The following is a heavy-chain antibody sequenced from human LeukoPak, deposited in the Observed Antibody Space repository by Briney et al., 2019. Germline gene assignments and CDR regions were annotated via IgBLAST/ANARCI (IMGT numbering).Heavy chain of an antibody. CDR1: GFTFSSYS. CDR3: ARGWYFDY. J-gene: IGHJ4*02. CDR2: ISSSSSTI. D-gene: IGHD2-15*01. V-gene: IGHV3-48*01. Sequence: PGGSLRLSCAAYGFTFSSYSMNWVRQAPGKGLEWVSYISSSSSTIYYADSVKGRFTISRDNAKNSLYLQMNSLRAEDTAVYYCARGWYFDYWGQGTLVTVSS.